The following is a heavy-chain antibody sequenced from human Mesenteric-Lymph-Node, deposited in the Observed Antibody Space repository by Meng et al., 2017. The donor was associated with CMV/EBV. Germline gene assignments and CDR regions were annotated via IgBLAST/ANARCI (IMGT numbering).Heavy chain of an antibody. CDR1: GYTFTGYY. CDR2: INPNSGGT. CDR3: ARSFQLVVPAAIEY. D-gene: IGHD2-2*02. Sequence: ASVKVSCKASGYTFTGYYMHWVRQAPGQGLEWMGWINPNSGGTNYAQKFQGRVTMTRDTSISTAYMELSRLRSDDTAVYYCARSFQLVVPAAIEYWGQGTLVTVPQ. V-gene: IGHV1-2*02. J-gene: IGHJ4*02.